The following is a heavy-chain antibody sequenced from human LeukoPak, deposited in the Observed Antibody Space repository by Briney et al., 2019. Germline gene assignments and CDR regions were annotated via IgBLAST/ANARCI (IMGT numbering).Heavy chain of an antibody. CDR1: GYTFTSYD. Sequence: ASVKVSCKTSGYTFTSYDINWVRQAPGQGLEWMGWMNPTSGHTGYAQKFQGRVTMTRDTSISTAYMELNSLTSEDTAVYYCARSPVGVRKKHDFWGQGTLVIVSS. D-gene: IGHD3-10*01. V-gene: IGHV1-8*01. J-gene: IGHJ4*02. CDR3: ARSPVGVRKKHDF. CDR2: MNPTSGHT.